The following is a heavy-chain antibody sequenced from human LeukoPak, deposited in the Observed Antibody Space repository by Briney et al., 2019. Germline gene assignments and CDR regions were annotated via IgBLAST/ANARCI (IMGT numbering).Heavy chain of an antibody. CDR1: GFTFSDYY. CDR3: AKVLRGATIAPGQNYFDY. Sequence: PGGSLRLSCAASGFTFSDYYMSWIRQAPGKGLEWVSYISSSGSTIYYADSVKGRFTISRDNAKNSLYLQMNSLRAEDTAVYYCAKVLRGATIAPGQNYFDYWGQGTLVTVSS. V-gene: IGHV3-11*01. J-gene: IGHJ4*02. D-gene: IGHD6-13*01. CDR2: ISSSGSTI.